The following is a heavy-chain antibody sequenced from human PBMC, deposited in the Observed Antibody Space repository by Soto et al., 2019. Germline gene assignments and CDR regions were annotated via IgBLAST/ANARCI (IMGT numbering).Heavy chain of an antibody. CDR1: GYTNTSYG. J-gene: IGHJ4*02. V-gene: IGHV1-18*01. CDR3: ARQEWTLSLYVDY. D-gene: IGHD3-16*02. Sequence: ASVKVSCKASGYTNTSYGISWVRQAKEKGLEWMGWISAYNGNTNYAQKLQGRVTMTTDTSTSTAYMELRSLRSDDTAVYYCARQEWTLSLYVDYWGQVTLVTVSS. CDR2: ISAYNGNT.